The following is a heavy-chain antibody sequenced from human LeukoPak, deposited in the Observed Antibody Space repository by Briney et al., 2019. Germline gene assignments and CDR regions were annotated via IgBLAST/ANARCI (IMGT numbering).Heavy chain of an antibody. CDR2: ISGSSSYI. D-gene: IGHD4/OR15-4a*01. CDR1: GFTFSTYT. CDR3: VTIPNSANFPNWFDP. J-gene: IGHJ5*02. Sequence: GGSLRLSCAASGFTFSTYTMNWVRQTPGKGLEWVSSISGSSSYIYYADSVKGRFTISRDNAKNSLYLQMNSLRADDTAVYYCVTIPNSANFPNWFDPWGQGTLVTVSS. V-gene: IGHV3-21*01.